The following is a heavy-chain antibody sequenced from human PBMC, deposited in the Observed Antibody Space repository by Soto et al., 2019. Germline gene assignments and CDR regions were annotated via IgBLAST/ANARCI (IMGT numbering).Heavy chain of an antibody. CDR1: GFTFSSYG. Sequence: GGFLRLSCAASGFTFSSYGMHWVRQAPGKGLEWVAVISYDGSNKYYADSVKGRFTISRDNSKNTLYLQMNSLRAEDTAVYYCAKTFYTAMVPRYYYYGMDVWGQGTTVTVSS. V-gene: IGHV3-30*18. CDR3: AKTFYTAMVPRYYYYGMDV. D-gene: IGHD5-18*01. CDR2: ISYDGSNK. J-gene: IGHJ6*02.